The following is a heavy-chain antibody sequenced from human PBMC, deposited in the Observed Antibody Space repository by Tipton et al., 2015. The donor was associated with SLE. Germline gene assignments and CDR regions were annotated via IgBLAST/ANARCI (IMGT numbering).Heavy chain of an antibody. V-gene: IGHV3-64*01. J-gene: IGHJ3*02. Sequence: SLRLSCAASGFTFSSYAMHWVRQAPGKGLEYVSAISSNGGSAYYANSVKGRFTISRDNSKNTLYLQMGSLRAEDMAVYYCARGGFHDAFDIWGQGTMVTVAS. CDR1: GFTFSSYA. CDR3: ARGGFHDAFDI. CDR2: ISSNGGSA. D-gene: IGHD3-16*01.